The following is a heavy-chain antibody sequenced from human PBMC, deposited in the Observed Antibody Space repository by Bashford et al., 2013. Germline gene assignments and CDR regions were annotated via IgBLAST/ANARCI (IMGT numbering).Heavy chain of an antibody. Sequence: SSETLSLTCTVSVXPSAVVVTTGAGSASPQEGAGVDWEYLLYGSTYYNPSLKSRVTISVDTSKNQFSLKLSSVTAADTAVYYCASSGYYLYYYYGMDVWGQGTTVTVSS. CDR1: VXPSAVVVTT. V-gene: IGHV4-39*01. CDR2: LLYGST. J-gene: IGHJ6*02. CDR3: ASSGYYLYYYYGMDV. D-gene: IGHD3-22*01.